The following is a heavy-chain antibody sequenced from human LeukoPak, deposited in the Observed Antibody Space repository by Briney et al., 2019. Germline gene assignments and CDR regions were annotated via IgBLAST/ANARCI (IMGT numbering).Heavy chain of an antibody. Sequence: PGGSLRLSCAASGFTFSNYAMYWVRQASGKGLEWVSAISAGGGSTYYADSVKGRFTISRDNSKNTLYLQMNSLRAGDTAVYYCAKDGTMSLYGLDYWGQGTLVTVS. V-gene: IGHV3-23*01. CDR3: AKDGTMSLYGLDY. CDR2: ISAGGGST. CDR1: GFTFSNYA. J-gene: IGHJ4*02. D-gene: IGHD3-10*02.